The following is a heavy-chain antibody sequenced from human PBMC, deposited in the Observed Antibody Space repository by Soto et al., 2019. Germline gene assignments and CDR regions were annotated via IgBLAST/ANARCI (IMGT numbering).Heavy chain of an antibody. CDR2: ISYDGSNK. Sequence: LRLSCAASGFTFSGYAMHWVRQAPGKGLEWVAVISYDGSNKYYADSVKGRFTISRDNSKNTLYLQMNSLRAEDTAVYYCARDRGGSFSTLYYFDYWGQGTLVTVSS. J-gene: IGHJ4*02. CDR1: GFTFSGYA. D-gene: IGHD6-13*01. CDR3: ARDRGGSFSTLYYFDY. V-gene: IGHV3-30-3*01.